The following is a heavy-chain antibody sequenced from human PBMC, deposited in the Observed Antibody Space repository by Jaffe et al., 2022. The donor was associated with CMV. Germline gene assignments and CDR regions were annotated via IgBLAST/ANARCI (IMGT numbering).Heavy chain of an antibody. CDR2: TYYRSKWYN. V-gene: IGHV6-1*01. CDR3: ARSYYDFWSGYLGKDYYYMDV. CDR1: GDSVSSNSAA. J-gene: IGHJ6*03. D-gene: IGHD3-3*01. Sequence: QVQLQQSGPGLVKPSQTLSLTCAISGDSVSSNSAAWNWIRQSPSRGLEWLGRTYYRSKWYNDYAVSVKSRITINPDTSKNQFSLQLNSVTPEDTAVYYCARSYYDFWSGYLGKDYYYMDVWGKGTTVTVSS.